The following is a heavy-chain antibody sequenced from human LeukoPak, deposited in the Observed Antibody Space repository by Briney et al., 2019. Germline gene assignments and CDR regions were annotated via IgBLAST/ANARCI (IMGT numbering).Heavy chain of an antibody. V-gene: IGHV4-39*01. CDR2: IYYTRST. Sequence: SETLSLTCTVSGGSISSSSYYWGWIRQPPGKGLEWIGSIYYTRSTYYNPSLKSRVTISVDTSKNQFSLKLTSVTAANTAVYYCARGVTMIVVVIHDWYFDLWGRGTLVTVSS. CDR1: GGSISSSSYY. CDR3: ARGVTMIVVVIHDWYFDL. J-gene: IGHJ2*01. D-gene: IGHD3-22*01.